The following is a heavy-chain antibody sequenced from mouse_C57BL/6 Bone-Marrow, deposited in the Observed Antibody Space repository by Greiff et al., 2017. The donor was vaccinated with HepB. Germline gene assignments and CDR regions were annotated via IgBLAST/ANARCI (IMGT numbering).Heavy chain of an antibody. CDR3: ARGSGWVTTGGVYYAMDY. CDR1: GYTFTDYN. CDR2: INPNNGGT. D-gene: IGHD2-2*01. V-gene: IGHV1-18*01. Sequence: VQLQQSGPELVKPGASVKIPCKASGYTFTDYNMDWVKQSHGKSLEWIGDINPNNGGTIYNQKFKGKATLTVDKSSSTAYMELRSLTSEDTAVYYCARGSGWVTTGGVYYAMDYWGQGTSVTVSS. J-gene: IGHJ4*01.